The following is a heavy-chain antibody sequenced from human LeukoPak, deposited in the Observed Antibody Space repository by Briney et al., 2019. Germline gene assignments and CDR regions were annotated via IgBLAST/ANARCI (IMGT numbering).Heavy chain of an antibody. Sequence: AAVTVSCKASGYTFTSYGIGWVRQAPGQGRGWVGWISAYNGNTNYAQKLQGRGTMTTDTSTSTASLELRSLSSDDTAVYYCARDPPRWEVVTPLAIWGQGTMVTVSS. CDR3: ARDPPRWEVVTPLAI. CDR1: GYTFTSYG. J-gene: IGHJ3*02. D-gene: IGHD2-21*02. CDR2: ISAYNGNT. V-gene: IGHV1-18*01.